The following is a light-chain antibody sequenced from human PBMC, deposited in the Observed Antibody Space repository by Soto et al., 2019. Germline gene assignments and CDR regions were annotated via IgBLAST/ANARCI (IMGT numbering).Light chain of an antibody. J-gene: IGKJ2*01. Sequence: EMVMTQSPATLSVSPGERATLSCRASQSVRSSYLAWYQQKPGQAPRLLIYGASTRATGIPARFSGSGSGTEFTLTISSLQSEDFAVYYCQQYNNWPQTFGQGTKLEIK. V-gene: IGKV3-15*01. CDR3: QQYNNWPQT. CDR1: QSVRSSY. CDR2: GAS.